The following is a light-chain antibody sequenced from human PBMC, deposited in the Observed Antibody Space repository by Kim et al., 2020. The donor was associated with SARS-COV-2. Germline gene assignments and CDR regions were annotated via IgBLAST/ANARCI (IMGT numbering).Light chain of an antibody. CDR1: SNIVGNQG. Sequence: QAGLTQQPSVSKGLRQTATLTCTGNSNIVGNQGAAWLQQHQGHPPKLLSYRNNNRPSGISERFSASRSGNTASLTITGLQPEDEADYYCSALDSSLSAWVFGGGTQLTVL. CDR2: RNN. V-gene: IGLV10-54*02. J-gene: IGLJ3*02. CDR3: SALDSSLSAWV.